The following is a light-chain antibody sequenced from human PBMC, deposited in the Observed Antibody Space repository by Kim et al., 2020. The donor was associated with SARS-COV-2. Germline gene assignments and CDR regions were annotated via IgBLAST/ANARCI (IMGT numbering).Light chain of an antibody. CDR2: QDS. J-gene: IGLJ2*01. CDR3: QAWDSSTVV. V-gene: IGLV3-1*01. CDR1: KLGDKY. Sequence: VSPGQTASITCSGDKLGDKYACWYQQKPGQSPVLVIYQDSKLPSGIPERFSGSNSGNTATLTISGTQAMDEADYYCQAWDSSTVVFGGGTQLTVL.